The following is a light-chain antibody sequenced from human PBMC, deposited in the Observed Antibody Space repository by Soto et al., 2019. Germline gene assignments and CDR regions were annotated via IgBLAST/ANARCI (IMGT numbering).Light chain of an antibody. CDR2: DAS. J-gene: IGKJ5*01. Sequence: DIQMTQSPSSLSASVGDRVTISCQASQDISNSLNWYQQKPGKAPKLLIYDASNLETGVPSRFSGSGSGTDFTFTISSLQPEDIATYYCQHCHSLPLTFGQGTRREIK. CDR3: QHCHSLPLT. V-gene: IGKV1-33*01. CDR1: QDISNS.